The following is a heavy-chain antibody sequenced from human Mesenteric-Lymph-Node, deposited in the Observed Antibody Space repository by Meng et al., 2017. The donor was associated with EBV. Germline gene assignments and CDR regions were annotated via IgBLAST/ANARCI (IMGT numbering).Heavy chain of an antibody. Sequence: QVQFVQSGAEVKKPGASVKVSCKASGYTFIAHSVHWVRQVPGQGLEWMGRINPHNGGTDYAQNFQGRVTMTRDTSIYTAYVELRGLTSDDTAVYYCARPSGYDHDFDNWGQGTLVTVSS. CDR3: ARPSGYDHDFDN. D-gene: IGHD5-12*01. V-gene: IGHV1-2*06. J-gene: IGHJ4*02. CDR2: INPHNGGT. CDR1: GYTFIAHS.